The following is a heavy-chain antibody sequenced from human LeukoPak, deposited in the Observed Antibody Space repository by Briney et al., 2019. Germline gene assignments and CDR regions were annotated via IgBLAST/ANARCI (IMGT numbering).Heavy chain of an antibody. CDR1: GFTFSSYA. V-gene: IGHV3-23*01. CDR2: ISGSGSNT. D-gene: IGHD6-13*01. CDR3: AKQLYSRGPVGY. Sequence: GGSLRLSCAASGFTFSSYAMHWVRQAPGKGLEWVSTISGSGSNTYYADSVKGRFTISRDNSKNTFYLQMNSLRAEDTAVYYCAKQLYSRGPVGYWGQGTLVTVSS. J-gene: IGHJ4*02.